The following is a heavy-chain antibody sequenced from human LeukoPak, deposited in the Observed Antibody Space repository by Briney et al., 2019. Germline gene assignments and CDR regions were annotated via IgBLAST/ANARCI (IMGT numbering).Heavy chain of an antibody. D-gene: IGHD1-26*01. J-gene: IGHJ4*02. V-gene: IGHV3-23*01. CDR1: GFTFSSYG. CDR3: AKDPVGATMYDY. Sequence: GGSLRLSCAASGFTFSSYGMSWVRQAPGKGLEWVSAISGRGGSTYYADSVKGRFTISRDNSKNTLYLQMNSLRAEDTAVYYCAKDPVGATMYDYWGQGTLVTVSS. CDR2: ISGRGGST.